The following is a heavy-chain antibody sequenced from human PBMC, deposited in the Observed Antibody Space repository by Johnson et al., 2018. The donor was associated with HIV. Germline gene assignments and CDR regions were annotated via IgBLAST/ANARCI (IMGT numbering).Heavy chain of an antibody. CDR2: ISSSGRTI. J-gene: IGHJ3*02. Sequence: QVQLVESGGGLVKPGGSLRLSCAASGFTFSDYYMSWIRQAPGKGLEWVSYISSSGRTIYYGDYVKGRFTISRDNAKKILYRQMNSLRAEDTAVYYCPSPNWGGAFDIWGQGTMVTVSS. CDR1: GFTFSDYY. V-gene: IGHV3-11*04. D-gene: IGHD2-21*01. CDR3: PSPNWGGAFDI.